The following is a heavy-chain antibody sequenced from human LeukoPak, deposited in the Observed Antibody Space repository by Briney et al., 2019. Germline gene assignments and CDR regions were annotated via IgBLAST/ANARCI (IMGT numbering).Heavy chain of an antibody. CDR2: INSDGSST. CDR1: GFTFSSYW. V-gene: IGHV3-74*01. Sequence: GRSLRLSCAASGFTFSSYWMHWVRQAPGKGLVWVSRINSDGSSTSYADSVKGRFTISRDNAKNTLYLQMNSLRAEDTAVYYCARVTYYDSSGYLPTDYWGQGTLVTVSS. D-gene: IGHD3-22*01. CDR3: ARVTYYDSSGYLPTDY. J-gene: IGHJ4*02.